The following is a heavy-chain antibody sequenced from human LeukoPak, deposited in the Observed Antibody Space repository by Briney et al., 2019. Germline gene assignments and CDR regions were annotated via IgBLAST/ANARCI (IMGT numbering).Heavy chain of an antibody. CDR1: GGSISSYY. CDR3: ARSGGDFWSASFGYLDY. CDR2: IYITGSP. Sequence: PSETLSLTCTVSGGSISSYYWSWFRQPAGKGLEWIGRIYITGSPNYNPSRKSRVTMSVDTSKGQFSLSLSSVTAADTAVYYCARSGGDFWSASFGYLDYWGQGTLVTVSS. J-gene: IGHJ4*02. D-gene: IGHD3-3*01. V-gene: IGHV4-4*07.